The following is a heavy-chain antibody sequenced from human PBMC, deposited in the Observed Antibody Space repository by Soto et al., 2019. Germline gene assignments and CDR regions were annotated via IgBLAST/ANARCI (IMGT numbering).Heavy chain of an antibody. J-gene: IGHJ6*02. D-gene: IGHD5-18*01. Sequence: GASVKVSCKASGGTFSSYAISWVRQAPGQGLEWMGGIIPIFGTANYAQKFQGRVTITADESTSTAYMELSSLRSEDTAVYYCGGYRYGYSVGMDVWGQRTKVTVSS. CDR3: GGYRYGYSVGMDV. V-gene: IGHV1-69*13. CDR1: GGTFSSYA. CDR2: IIPIFGTA.